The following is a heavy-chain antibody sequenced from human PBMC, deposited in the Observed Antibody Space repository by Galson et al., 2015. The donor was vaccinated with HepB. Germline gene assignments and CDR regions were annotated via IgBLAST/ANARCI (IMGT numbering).Heavy chain of an antibody. CDR2: IRYDGSNK. D-gene: IGHD1-26*01. Sequence: SLRLSCAASGFTFSSYGMHWVRQAPGKGLEWVAFIRYDGSNKYYADSVKGRFTISRDNSKNTLYLQMNSLRAEDTAVYYCAKSYLYREGGATPDYWGQGTLVTVSS. V-gene: IGHV3-30*02. CDR3: AKSYLYREGGATPDY. CDR1: GFTFSSYG. J-gene: IGHJ4*02.